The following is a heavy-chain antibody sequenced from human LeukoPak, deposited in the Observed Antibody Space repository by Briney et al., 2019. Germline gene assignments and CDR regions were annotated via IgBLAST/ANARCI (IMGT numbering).Heavy chain of an antibody. Sequence: QAGGSLRLSCAASGFTFSSYWMSWVRQAPGKGLEWVANIKQDGSEKFYVDSVKGRFTISRDNAKNSLYLQVNSLKVEDTAIYFCTKEVSYDYVWGSYRPYWGQGTLVTVSS. CDR3: TKEVSYDYVWGSYRPY. D-gene: IGHD3-16*02. J-gene: IGHJ4*02. V-gene: IGHV3-7*01. CDR1: GFTFSSYW. CDR2: IKQDGSEK.